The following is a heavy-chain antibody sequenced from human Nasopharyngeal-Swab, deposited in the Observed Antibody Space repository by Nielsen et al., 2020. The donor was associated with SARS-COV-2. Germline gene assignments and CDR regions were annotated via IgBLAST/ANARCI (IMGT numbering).Heavy chain of an antibody. CDR2: IWHDGSTK. V-gene: IGHV3-33*01. Sequence: WIRQPPGKGLEWVAVIWHDGSTKYYADSVKARFTVSRDNSKNRLYLQMNSLRAEDTAVYLCARDGSTIRRGPDYYYYYMDLWGKGTTVTVSS. D-gene: IGHD2/OR15-2a*01. CDR3: ARDGSTIRRGPDYYYYYMDL. J-gene: IGHJ6*03.